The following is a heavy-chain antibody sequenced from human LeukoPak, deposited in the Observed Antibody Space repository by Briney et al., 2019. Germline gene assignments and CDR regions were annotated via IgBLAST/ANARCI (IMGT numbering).Heavy chain of an antibody. CDR3: AREGYQLPYNWFDP. J-gene: IGHJ5*02. CDR1: GYTFTSYA. V-gene: IGHV1-2*02. D-gene: IGHD2-2*01. Sequence: ASGKVSCKASGYTFTSYAMNWVRQAPRQGLEWMGWINPNSGGTNYAQKFQGRVTMTRDTSISTAYMELSRLRSDDTAVYYCAREGYQLPYNWFDPWGQGTLVTVSS. CDR2: INPNSGGT.